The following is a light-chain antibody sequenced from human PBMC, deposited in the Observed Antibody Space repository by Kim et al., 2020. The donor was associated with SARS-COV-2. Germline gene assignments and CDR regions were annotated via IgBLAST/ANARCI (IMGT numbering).Light chain of an antibody. CDR3: SSYTRSSTNYV. V-gene: IGLV2-14*03. Sequence: QSITISCTETSIDVGSYNYVSWYQQHPGKAPKLMIYAVSNRPSGVSNRFSGSKSGNTASLTISGLQAEDEADYYCSSYTRSSTNYVFGTGTKVTVL. CDR1: SIDVGSYNY. CDR2: AVS. J-gene: IGLJ1*01.